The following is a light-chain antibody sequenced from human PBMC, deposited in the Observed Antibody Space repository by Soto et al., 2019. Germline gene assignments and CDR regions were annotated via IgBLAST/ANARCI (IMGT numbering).Light chain of an antibody. V-gene: IGKV1-39*01. J-gene: IGKJ1*01. CDR3: QQYNSYRT. Sequence: DIQMTQSPSSLSSSVGDRVTITCRASQSISSYLNWYQQKPGKAPKLLIYAASSLQSGVPSRFSGSGSGTDFTLTISGLQPDDSATYYCQQYNSYRTFGQGTKVDI. CDR2: AAS. CDR1: QSISSY.